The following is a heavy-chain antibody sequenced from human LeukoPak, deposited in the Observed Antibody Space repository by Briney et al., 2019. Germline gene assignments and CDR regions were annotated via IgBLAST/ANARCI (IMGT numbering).Heavy chain of an antibody. V-gene: IGHV4-61*02. J-gene: IGHJ6*03. CDR2: IYTSGST. Sequence: PSETLSLTCTVSGGSISSGSYYWSWIRQPAGKGLEWIGRIYTSGSTNYNPSLKSRVTISVDTSKNQFSLKLSSVTAADTAVYYCARDAYYYGSGSYYNPGYYYMDVWGKGTTVTISS. CDR1: GGSISSGSYY. D-gene: IGHD3-10*01. CDR3: ARDAYYYGSGSYYNPGYYYMDV.